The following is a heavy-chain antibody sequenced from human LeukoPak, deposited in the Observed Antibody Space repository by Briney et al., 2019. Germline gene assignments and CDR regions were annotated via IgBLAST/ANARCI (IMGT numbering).Heavy chain of an antibody. J-gene: IGHJ3*02. V-gene: IGHV4-59*01. CDR3: ASLLPSSFAFDI. D-gene: IGHD2-2*01. CDR2: MYSGGST. Sequence: PSETLSLTCTVSGGSISSYSWSWIRQSPGKGLEWIGYMYSGGSTKYKSSLKSRVTISVDTSKNQFSLKLSSVTAADTAVYYCASLLPSSFAFDIWGQGTMVTVSS. CDR1: GGSISSYS.